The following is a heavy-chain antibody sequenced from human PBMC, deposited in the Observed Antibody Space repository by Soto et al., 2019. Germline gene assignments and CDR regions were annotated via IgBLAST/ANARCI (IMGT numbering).Heavy chain of an antibody. V-gene: IGHV1-69*12. Sequence: QVQLVQSGPEVKEPGSSVKVSCKTSGGTFSSYSLNWVRQAPGQGREWMGVITPLYGTKNYAQRFRGRVTFAADEPTSTVLIELPRATSTNPAFYFCARGRTLNPFHPSGQGTLVTVSS. J-gene: IGHJ5*02. CDR1: GGTFSSYS. D-gene: IGHD3-16*01. CDR3: ARGRTLNPFHP. CDR2: ITPLYGTK.